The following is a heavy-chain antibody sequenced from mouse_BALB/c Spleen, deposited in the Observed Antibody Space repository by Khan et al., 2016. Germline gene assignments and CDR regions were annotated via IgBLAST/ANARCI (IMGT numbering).Heavy chain of an antibody. CDR3: ARGGGGLRGFDY. Sequence: QVQLQQSGAELMKPGASVKISCKATGYTFSSYWIEWVKQRPGHGLEWIGEILPGSGSTNYNETFKGKAKFTADTSSNTAYMQISSLTSEDSAVYYCARGGGGLRGFDYWGQGTLVTVSA. D-gene: IGHD2-2*01. V-gene: IGHV1-9*01. J-gene: IGHJ3*01. CDR2: ILPGSGST. CDR1: GYTFSSYW.